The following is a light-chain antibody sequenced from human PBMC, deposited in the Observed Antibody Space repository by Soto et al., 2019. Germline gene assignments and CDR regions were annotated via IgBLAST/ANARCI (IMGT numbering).Light chain of an antibody. Sequence: QSVLTQPPSASGTPGQRVTISCSGGSSNMGTNTVSWYQQVPGTAPKVLIYVNDQRPSGVPGRFSGSNSGTSASLAISGLQPEDEADYYCVARDDSLNGHVFGTGTKATVL. CDR2: VND. J-gene: IGLJ1*01. CDR1: SSNMGTNT. CDR3: VARDDSLNGHV. V-gene: IGLV1-44*01.